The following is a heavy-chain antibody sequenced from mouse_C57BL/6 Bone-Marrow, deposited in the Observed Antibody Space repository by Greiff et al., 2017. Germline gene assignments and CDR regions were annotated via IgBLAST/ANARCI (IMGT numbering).Heavy chain of an antibody. CDR3: ARSRWLPYAY. V-gene: IGHV1-81*01. J-gene: IGHJ3*01. CDR1: GYTFTSSG. D-gene: IGHD2-2*01. CDR2: IYPRSGNT. Sequence: QVQLQQSGAELARPGASVKLSCKASGYTFTSSGISWVKQRTGQGLEWIGEIYPRSGNTYYNEKFKGKATLTADKSSSTAYTELRSLTSEDSAVYFCARSRWLPYAYWGQGTLVTVSA.